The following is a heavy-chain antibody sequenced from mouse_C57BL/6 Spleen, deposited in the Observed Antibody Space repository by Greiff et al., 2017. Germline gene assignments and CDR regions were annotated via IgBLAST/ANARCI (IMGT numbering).Heavy chain of an antibody. CDR1: GYTFTGYN. D-gene: IGHD1-1*01. Sequence: EVQLQQPGPELVKPGASVKIPCKASGYTFTGYNMDWVKQSHGKSLEWIGDINPNNGGTIYNQKFKGKATLTVDKSSSTAYMELRSLTSEDTAVYYCARGDYGSSYDAMDYWGQGTSVTVSS. CDR3: ARGDYGSSYDAMDY. V-gene: IGHV1-18*01. J-gene: IGHJ4*01. CDR2: INPNNGGT.